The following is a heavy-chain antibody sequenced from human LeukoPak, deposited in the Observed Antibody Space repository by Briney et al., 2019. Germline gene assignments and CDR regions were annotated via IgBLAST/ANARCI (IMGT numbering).Heavy chain of an antibody. CDR3: AKDIQLST. CDR1: GFTFSSYA. CDR2: IGPVGDSP. V-gene: IGHV3-23*01. D-gene: IGHD5-24*01. J-gene: IGHJ3*01. Sequence: GGSLRLSCAASGFTFSSYAMSWVRQAPGKGLEWVSLIGPVGDSPFYADSVKGRFTISRDNSKNTLSLQMNSLKVEDTAIYYCAKDIQLSTWGLGTMVTVSS.